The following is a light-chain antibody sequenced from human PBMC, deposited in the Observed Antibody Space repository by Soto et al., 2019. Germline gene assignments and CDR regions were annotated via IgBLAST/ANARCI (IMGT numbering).Light chain of an antibody. CDR3: QHYGRSPQ. V-gene: IGKV3-20*01. Sequence: EIVLTQSPGTLSLSPGERATLSCRASQSVNSAHLAWYQQRPGQAPRLLIYAASRRATGTPDRFSGDGTGTDFILTISRLEPEDLAMYYCQHYGRSPQFGQGTKLEIK. CDR2: AAS. J-gene: IGKJ2*01. CDR1: QSVNSAH.